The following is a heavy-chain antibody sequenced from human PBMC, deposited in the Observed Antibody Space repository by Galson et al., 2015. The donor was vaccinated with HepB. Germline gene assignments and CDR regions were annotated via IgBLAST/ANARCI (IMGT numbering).Heavy chain of an antibody. CDR3: ARRDGYNLGGYYYHGMDV. CDR2: INAGNGNT. D-gene: IGHD5-24*01. J-gene: IGHJ6*02. V-gene: IGHV1-3*01. CDR1: GYTFTSYA. Sequence: SVKVSCKASGYTFTSYAMHWVRQAPGQRLEWMGWINAGNGNTKYSQKFQGRVTITRDTSASTAYMELSSLRSEDTAVYYCARRDGYNLGGYYYHGMDVWGQGTTVTVSS.